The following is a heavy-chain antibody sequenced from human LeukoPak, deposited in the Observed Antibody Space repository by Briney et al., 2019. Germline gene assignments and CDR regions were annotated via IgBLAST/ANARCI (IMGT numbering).Heavy chain of an antibody. CDR3: ARRGSSSSGYGFDV. CDR1: GGSISGYH. CDR2: MFYSWSI. Sequence: KSWETLSLTCTASGGSISGYHWNWIRQSPGKGLEWIVYMFYSWSINYNPSLKSLVTMSVDTSKNQFSLKLSSVTAADTAVYYCARRGSSSSGYGFDVWGQGTTVTVSS. V-gene: IGHV4-59*08. J-gene: IGHJ6*02. D-gene: IGHD2-2*01.